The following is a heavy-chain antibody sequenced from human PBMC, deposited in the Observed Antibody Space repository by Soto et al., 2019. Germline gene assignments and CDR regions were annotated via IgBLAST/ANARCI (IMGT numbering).Heavy chain of an antibody. Sequence: GASVKVSCKASGGTISSYPISWVRQAPGQGLEWMGRIIPIFGTANYAQKFQGRVTITADESTSTAYMELSSLRSEDTAVYYCARVSGPYDSSGYHAFDIWGQGTMVTVSS. V-gene: IGHV1-69*13. CDR1: GGTISSYP. CDR3: ARVSGPYDSSGYHAFDI. D-gene: IGHD3-22*01. CDR2: IIPIFGTA. J-gene: IGHJ3*02.